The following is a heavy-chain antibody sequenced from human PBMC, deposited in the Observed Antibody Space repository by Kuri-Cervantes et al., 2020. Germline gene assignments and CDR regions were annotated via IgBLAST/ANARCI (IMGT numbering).Heavy chain of an antibody. V-gene: IGHV4-59*13. J-gene: IGHJ4*02. CDR3: ARDGDGPFDY. Sequence: SETLSLTCTVSGGSISSYYWSWIRQPPGKGLEWIGYIYYSGSTNYNPSLKSRITISVDTSKNQFSLKLSSVTAADTAVYYCARDGDGPFDYCGQGTLVTVSS. CDR2: IYYSGST. CDR1: GGSISSYY. D-gene: IGHD5-24*01.